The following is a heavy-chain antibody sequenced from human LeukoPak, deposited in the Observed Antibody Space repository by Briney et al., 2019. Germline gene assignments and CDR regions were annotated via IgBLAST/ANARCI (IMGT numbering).Heavy chain of an antibody. D-gene: IGHD1-26*01. V-gene: IGHV4-59*12. Sequence: PSETLSLTCTVSGGSIRTYYWSWIRQPPGKGLEWIGYIYYSGSTNYNPSLKSRVTISVDTSKNQFSLKLSSVTAADTAVYYCAGEWGDSYSGSYRFDYWGQGTLVTVSS. CDR1: GGSIRTYY. J-gene: IGHJ4*02. CDR3: AGEWGDSYSGSYRFDY. CDR2: IYYSGST.